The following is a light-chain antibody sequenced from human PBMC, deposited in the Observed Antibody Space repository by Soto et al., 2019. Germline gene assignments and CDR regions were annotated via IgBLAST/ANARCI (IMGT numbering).Light chain of an antibody. CDR3: QQYYTNSWS. V-gene: IGKV4-1*01. CDR1: QSVLYSPNNKNY. Sequence: DIVMTQSPDSLAVSLGERATINCKSSQSVLYSPNNKNYLAWYQHKPGQPPKMLIYWASIRESGVLDRFSGSGSGTDFTLTISCLQSEDVAVYYCQQYYTNSWSFGQGTKVEIK. J-gene: IGKJ1*01. CDR2: WAS.